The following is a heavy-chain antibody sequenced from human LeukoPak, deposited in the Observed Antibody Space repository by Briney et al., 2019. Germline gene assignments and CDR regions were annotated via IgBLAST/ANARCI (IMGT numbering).Heavy chain of an antibody. Sequence: ASVKVSCKASGYTFTNYGITWVRQAPGQGLEWVGMIYPRDGSTSYAQKFQGRVTVTRDTSTSTVHMELSGLRSEDTAVYYCARDQEGFDYWGQGTLVTVSS. CDR1: GYTFTNYG. J-gene: IGHJ4*02. V-gene: IGHV1-46*01. CDR3: ARDQEGFDY. CDR2: IYPRDGST.